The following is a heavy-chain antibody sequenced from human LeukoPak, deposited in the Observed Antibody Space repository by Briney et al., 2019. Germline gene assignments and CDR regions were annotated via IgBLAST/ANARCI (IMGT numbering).Heavy chain of an antibody. CDR2: ISGSGGST. Sequence: GGSLRLSCAASGFTFSSYAVSWVRQAPGKGLEWVSAISGSGGSTYYADSVKGPFTISRDNSKNTLYLKMNSLRAKDTAVYYCAKGSIADYWGQGTLVTVSS. CDR3: AKGSIADY. J-gene: IGHJ4*02. V-gene: IGHV3-23*01. CDR1: GFTFSSYA. D-gene: IGHD6-6*01.